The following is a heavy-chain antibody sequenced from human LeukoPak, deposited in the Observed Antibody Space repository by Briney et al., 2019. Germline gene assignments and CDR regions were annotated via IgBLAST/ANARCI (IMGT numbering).Heavy chain of an antibody. CDR3: AKNRGAGSHYYYHMNV. CDR2: ISSSSFTI. J-gene: IGHJ6*03. D-gene: IGHD1-26*01. Sequence: PGGSLRLSCAASGFTFSTYSMNWVRQAPGKGLEWVSYISSSSFTIHYADSVKGRFTISRDNAKSSLYLQMNSLRAEDTAVYYCAKNRGAGSHYYYHMNVWGKGTTVTVSS. CDR1: GFTFSTYS. V-gene: IGHV3-48*04.